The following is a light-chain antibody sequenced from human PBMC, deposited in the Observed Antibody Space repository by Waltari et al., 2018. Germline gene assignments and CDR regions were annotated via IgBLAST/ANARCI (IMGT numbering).Light chain of an antibody. J-gene: IGKJ3*01. CDR2: DAT. V-gene: IGKV3-11*01. Sequence: VLTQSPATLSLSPGERATLSCRASQGVSSYVAWYQHKPGQPPRLLIYDATNRATGIPARFSGSVSGTDFTLTISSLEPEDFAVYYCQQRYSWPATFGPGTKVDI. CDR3: QQRYSWPAT. CDR1: QGVSSY.